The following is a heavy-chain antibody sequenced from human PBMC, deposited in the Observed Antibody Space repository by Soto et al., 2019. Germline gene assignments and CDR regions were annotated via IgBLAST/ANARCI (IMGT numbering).Heavy chain of an antibody. J-gene: IGHJ4*02. V-gene: IGHV4-31*03. D-gene: IGHD2-21*02. Sequence: SETLSLTCTVSGVSISSGGYYWSWIRQHPGEGLEWIGYIYYSGSTNYNPSLKSRVTISVYTSKNQFSLKLSSVTAADTAVYYCAKGVVVVTPFDYWGQGALVTVSS. CDR3: AKGVVVVTPFDY. CDR2: IYYSGST. CDR1: GVSISSGGYY.